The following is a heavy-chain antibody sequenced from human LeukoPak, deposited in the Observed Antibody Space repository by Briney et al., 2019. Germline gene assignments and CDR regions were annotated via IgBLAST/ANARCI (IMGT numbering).Heavy chain of an antibody. CDR2: IWYDGSNK. D-gene: IGHD6-13*01. Sequence: AGGSLGLSCAASGFTFSSYGMHWARQAPGKGLEWVAVIWYDGSNKFYADSVKGRFTISRDNSKNTLYLQMNSLRAEDTAVYYCARDRAAADLDYWGQGTLVTVSS. V-gene: IGHV3-33*01. CDR3: ARDRAAADLDY. CDR1: GFTFSSYG. J-gene: IGHJ4*02.